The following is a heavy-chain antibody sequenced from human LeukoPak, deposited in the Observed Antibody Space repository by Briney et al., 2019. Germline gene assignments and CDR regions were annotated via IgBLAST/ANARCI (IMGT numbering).Heavy chain of an antibody. J-gene: IGHJ4*02. CDR1: EFTFNNNG. Sequence: GGSLRLSCAASEFTFNNNGMHWVRQAPGKGLEWVSAIRGTGTSTYYADSVKGRFTISRDNSKNTLYLQMNSLRSDDTAVYYCARGEYGDYDDYWGQGTLVTVSS. CDR3: ARGEYGDYDDY. V-gene: IGHV3-NL1*01. D-gene: IGHD4-17*01. CDR2: IRGTGTST.